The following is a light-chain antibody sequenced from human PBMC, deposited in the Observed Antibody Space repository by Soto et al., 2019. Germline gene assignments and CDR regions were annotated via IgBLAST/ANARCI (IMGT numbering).Light chain of an antibody. Sequence: QAVVTQPASVSGSPGQSITISCTGTSSDVGGYNYVSWYQQYPGKAPKVMIYEVNTRPSGVSNRFSGSKSGNTASLTISGLQAEDEADYYCSSYTSSSTYVFGTGTKLTVL. V-gene: IGLV2-14*01. CDR2: EVN. CDR1: SSDVGGYNY. J-gene: IGLJ1*01. CDR3: SSYTSSSTYV.